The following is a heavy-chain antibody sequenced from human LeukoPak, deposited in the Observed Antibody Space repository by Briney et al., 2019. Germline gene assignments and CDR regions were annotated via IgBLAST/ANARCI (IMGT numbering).Heavy chain of an antibody. V-gene: IGHV3-74*01. J-gene: IGHJ4*02. Sequence: GGSLRLSCAASGFPFSNYWMHWVRQAPGKGLVWVSRMNSDGSSTSYADSVKGRFTISRDNVKNTLYLQMNSLRAEDAAVYYCATVSRSSGRGYFDYWGPGTLVTVSS. CDR2: MNSDGSST. CDR1: GFPFSNYW. D-gene: IGHD6-19*01. CDR3: ATVSRSSGRGYFDY.